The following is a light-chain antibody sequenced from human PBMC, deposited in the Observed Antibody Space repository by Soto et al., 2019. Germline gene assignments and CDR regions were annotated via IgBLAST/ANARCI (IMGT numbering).Light chain of an antibody. Sequence: EIVLTQSPGTLSLSPGERATLSCRASQSVSSSYLAWYQQKPGQAPRLLIYGASSRATGIPDRFSGSGSGTDFTITISRLEPDDFAVYYCQQYGSSPTYTFGQETKLEIK. J-gene: IGKJ2*01. CDR1: QSVSSSY. CDR2: GAS. V-gene: IGKV3-20*01. CDR3: QQYGSSPTYT.